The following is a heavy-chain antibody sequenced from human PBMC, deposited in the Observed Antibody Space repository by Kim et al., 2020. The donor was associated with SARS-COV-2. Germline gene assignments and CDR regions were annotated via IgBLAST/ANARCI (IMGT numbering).Heavy chain of an antibody. CDR3: ASPINRIEATHSGRRYYGMDV. CDR2: ISNNGKTK. J-gene: IGHJ6*02. Sequence: GRSLRLSCAASGFTFSDYYINWIRQAPGKGLEWISYISNNGKTKYYADSVKGRFTISRDDARNSVFLQLNNLIAEDTALYYCASPINRIEATHSGRRYYGMDVWGQGTTVTV. CDR1: GFTFSDYY. V-gene: IGHV3-11*01. D-gene: IGHD2-15*01.